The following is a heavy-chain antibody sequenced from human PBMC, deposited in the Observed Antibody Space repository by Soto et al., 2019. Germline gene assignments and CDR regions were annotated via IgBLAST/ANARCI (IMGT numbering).Heavy chain of an antibody. CDR1: GFTFSSYA. D-gene: IGHD6-19*01. CDR3: APAGSSGWYLYFQH. CDR2: ISYDGSNK. Sequence: GGSLRLSCAASGFTFSSYAMHWVRQAPGKGLEWVAVISYDGSNKYYADSVKGRFTISRDNSKNTLYLQMNSLRAEDTAVYYCAPAGSSGWYLYFQHWGQGTLVTVSS. J-gene: IGHJ1*01. V-gene: IGHV3-30-3*01.